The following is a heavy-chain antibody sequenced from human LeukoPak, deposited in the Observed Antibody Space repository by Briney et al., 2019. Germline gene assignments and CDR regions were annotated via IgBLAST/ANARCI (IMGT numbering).Heavy chain of an antibody. CDR3: ARERITAITIFGVVIRDYYYMDV. CDR1: GGSFSGYY. CDR2: INHSGST. J-gene: IGHJ6*03. D-gene: IGHD3-3*01. Sequence: SETLSLTCAVYGGSFSGYYWSWIRQPPGKGLEWIGEINHSGSTNYNPSLKSRVTISVDTSKNQFSLKLSSVTAADTAVYYCARERITAITIFGVVIRDYYYMDVWGKGTTVTVSS. V-gene: IGHV4-34*01.